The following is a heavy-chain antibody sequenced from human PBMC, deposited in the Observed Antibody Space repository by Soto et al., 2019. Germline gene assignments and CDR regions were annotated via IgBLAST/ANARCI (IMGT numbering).Heavy chain of an antibody. CDR3: ATAYYLSDYFSHGMDV. V-gene: IGHV3-30*03. D-gene: IGHD3-10*01. CDR1: GFTFSNNG. Sequence: QVQLVESGGGVVQPGRSLRLSCAASGFTFSNNGMHGVRQAPGKGVEWVAVTSYDGSNKYYADSVKGRFTISRDNSKSTLYLQMNSLRDEDTAVYYCATAYYLSDYFSHGMDVWGQGTTVTVSS. CDR2: TSYDGSNK. J-gene: IGHJ6*02.